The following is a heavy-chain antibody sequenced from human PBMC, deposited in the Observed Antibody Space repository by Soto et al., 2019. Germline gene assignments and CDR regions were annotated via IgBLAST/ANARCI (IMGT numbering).Heavy chain of an antibody. J-gene: IGHJ4*02. CDR3: ARAGIITMVRRFFDY. CDR2: INPSGGST. V-gene: IGHV1-46*03. Sequence: ASVKVSCKASGYTFTSYYMHWVRQAPGQGLEWMGIINPSGGSTSYAQKFQGRVTMTRDTSTSTVYMELSSLRSEDTAVYYCARAGIITMVRRFFDYWGQGTLVTVSS. D-gene: IGHD3-10*01. CDR1: GYTFTSYY.